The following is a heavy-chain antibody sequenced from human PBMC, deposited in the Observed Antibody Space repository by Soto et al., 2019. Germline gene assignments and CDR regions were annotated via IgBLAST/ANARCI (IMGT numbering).Heavy chain of an antibody. Sequence: GAPVKVSCKASGYTFTSYGISWVRQAPGQGLEWMGWISAYNGNTNYAQKLQGRVTMTTDTSTSTAYMELRSLRSDDTAVYYCARVSRSIAVAGTSDIWGQGTMVTVSS. J-gene: IGHJ3*02. CDR2: ISAYNGNT. D-gene: IGHD6-19*01. CDR1: GYTFTSYG. V-gene: IGHV1-18*01. CDR3: ARVSRSIAVAGTSDI.